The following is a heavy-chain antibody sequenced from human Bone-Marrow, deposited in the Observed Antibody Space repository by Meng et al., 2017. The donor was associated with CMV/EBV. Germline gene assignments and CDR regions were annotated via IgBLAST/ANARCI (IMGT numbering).Heavy chain of an antibody. J-gene: IGHJ5*02. CDR3: ARDVGLGCSSTSCYSGGGWFDP. V-gene: IGHV1-2*02. CDR2: INPNSGGT. Sequence: YYMHWVGQAPGQGLEWMGWINPNSGGTNYAQKFQGRVTMTRDTSISTAYMELSRLRSDDTAVYYCARDVGLGCSSTSCYSGGGWFDPWGQGTLVTVSS. CDR1: YY. D-gene: IGHD2-2*01.